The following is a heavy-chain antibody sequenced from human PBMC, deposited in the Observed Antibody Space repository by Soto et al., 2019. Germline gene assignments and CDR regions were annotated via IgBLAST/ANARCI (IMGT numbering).Heavy chain of an antibody. CDR1: EYTFTDYD. Sequence: QVPLVQSGAEVKKPGASVKVSCKASEYTFTDYDINWVRQATGQGLEWMGWMNPNSGNTGYAKKLQGRVTMSRNTSISTAYMELSDLRSEDTAVYYCARSYGSGSYYGFHDAFDIWGQGTMVTVSS. CDR2: MNPNSGNT. V-gene: IGHV1-8*01. D-gene: IGHD3-10*01. J-gene: IGHJ3*02. CDR3: ARSYGSGSYYGFHDAFDI.